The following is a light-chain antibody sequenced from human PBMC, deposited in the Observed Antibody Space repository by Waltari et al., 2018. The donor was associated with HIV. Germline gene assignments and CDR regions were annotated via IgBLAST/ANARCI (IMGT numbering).Light chain of an antibody. Sequence: EIVLTQYPGTLSLSTGERATLSCRASQSVSSYFGWYRQHPGQAPRLLMYGASSRATGIPDRFSGSGSGTDFTLTISRLEPDDFAVYYCQQYGSSPFAFGPGTKVDIK. CDR2: GAS. V-gene: IGKV3-20*01. CDR3: QQYGSSPFA. CDR1: QSVSSY. J-gene: IGKJ3*01.